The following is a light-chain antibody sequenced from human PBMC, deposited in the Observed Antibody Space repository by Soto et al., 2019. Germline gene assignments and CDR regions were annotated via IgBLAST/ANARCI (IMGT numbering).Light chain of an antibody. CDR3: QQYDSSPQRFI. J-gene: IGKJ3*01. V-gene: IGKV3-20*01. CDR1: QSVSSSY. CDR2: GTS. Sequence: EIVLTQSPATLSLSPGERATLSCRASQSVSSSYLAWYPQKPGQAPRLLIYGTSSRATGIPDRFSGSGSGTDFTLTISRLEPEDFAVYYCQQYDSSPQRFIFGPGTKVDIK.